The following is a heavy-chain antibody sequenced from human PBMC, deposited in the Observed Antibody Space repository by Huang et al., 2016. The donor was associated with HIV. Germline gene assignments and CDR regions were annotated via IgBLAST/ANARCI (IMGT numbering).Heavy chain of an antibody. CDR1: GFSFSNFA. V-gene: IGHV3-30*18. CDR3: AKESRWFSDLDH. Sequence: QVHLVESGGGVVQPGRSLRLSCAASGFSFSNFAMHWVRQAPGKGLEGVAVSSYDGRNDFYSDSVKGRFTISRDNFKDTLTLQMNSLRIDDTAMYFCAKESRWFSDLDHWGQGTLVTVSS. D-gene: IGHD2-15*01. CDR2: SSYDGRND. J-gene: IGHJ4*02.